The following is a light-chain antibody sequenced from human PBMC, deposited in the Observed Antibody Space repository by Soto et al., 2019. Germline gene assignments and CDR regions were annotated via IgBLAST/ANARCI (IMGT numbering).Light chain of an antibody. Sequence: QLVLTQPASVSGSPGQSITISCTGTSSDVGAYNYVSWYQHHPGKAPKLMIYEVRNRPSGVSDRFSGSRSGNTASLTISGLQAEDESDYYCSSYTTSSTWVFGGGTKLTVL. CDR1: SSDVGAYNY. V-gene: IGLV2-14*01. CDR2: EVR. J-gene: IGLJ3*02. CDR3: SSYTTSSTWV.